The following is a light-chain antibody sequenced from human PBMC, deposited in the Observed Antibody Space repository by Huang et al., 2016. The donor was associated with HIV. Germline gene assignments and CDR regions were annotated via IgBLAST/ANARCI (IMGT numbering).Light chain of an antibody. CDR1: ESLMYRDGKTY. V-gene: IGKV2-29*03. CDR3: MQRTPLPLT. J-gene: IGKJ1*01. CDR2: EVS. Sequence: DIVMTQTPLSLSVTPGQTASISCKSSESLMYRDGKTYLSWFLQRPGQSQQLLIYEVSSRLSGVPDRCSGSGSGTDFTLTISRVEAEDVGTYYCMQRTPLPLTFGRGTKVEIK.